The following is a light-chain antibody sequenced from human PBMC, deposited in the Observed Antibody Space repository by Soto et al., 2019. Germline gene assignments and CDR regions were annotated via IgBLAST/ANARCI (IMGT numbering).Light chain of an antibody. CDR3: QSYDSSLSGSVV. J-gene: IGLJ2*01. CDR1: SSNIGAGYD. CDR2: GNS. V-gene: IGLV1-40*01. Sequence: QLVLTQPPSVSGAPGQRVTISYTGSSSNIGAGYDVHWYQQLPGTAPKLLIYGNSNRPSGVPDRFSGSKSGTSASLAITGLQAEDEADYYCQSYDSSLSGSVVFGGGTKLTVL.